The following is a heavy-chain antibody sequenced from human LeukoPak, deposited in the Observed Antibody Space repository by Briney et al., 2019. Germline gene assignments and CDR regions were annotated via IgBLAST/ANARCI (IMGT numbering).Heavy chain of an antibody. V-gene: IGHV1-2*02. CDR3: ARDLGGSYPGVFDY. J-gene: IGHJ4*02. Sequence: ASVKVSCKASGYTVTGYYMHWVRQAPGQGLEWMGWINPNSGVTNYAQKFQGRVTMTRDTSISTAYMELNSLRSDDTAVYYCARDLGGSYPGVFDYWGQGTLVTVSS. CDR2: INPNSGVT. CDR1: GYTVTGYY. D-gene: IGHD1-26*01.